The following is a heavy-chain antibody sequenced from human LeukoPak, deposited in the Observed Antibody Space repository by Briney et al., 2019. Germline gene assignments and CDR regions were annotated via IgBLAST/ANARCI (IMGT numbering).Heavy chain of an antibody. CDR2: INHSGST. J-gene: IGHJ4*02. CDR1: GGSFSGYY. Sequence: SETLSLTCAVYGGSFSGYYWSWIRQPPGKGLEWIGEINHSGSTNYNPSLKSRVTISVDTYKNQFSLKLSSVTAADTAVYYCARGNKDGRNMVFHPPSKPFDYWGQGTLVTVSS. CDR3: ARGNKDGRNMVFHPPSKPFDY. V-gene: IGHV4-34*01. D-gene: IGHD3-10*01.